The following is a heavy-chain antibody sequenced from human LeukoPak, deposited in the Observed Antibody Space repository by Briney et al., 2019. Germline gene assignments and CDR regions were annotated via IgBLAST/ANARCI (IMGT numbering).Heavy chain of an antibody. D-gene: IGHD1-26*01. CDR1: GFPLSYAW. CDR2: IKSKTDGGAA. V-gene: IGHV3-15*01. J-gene: IGHJ3*02. Sequence: PGGSLRLSCAVSGFPLSYAWMSWVRQAPGKGLEWVGRIKSKTDGGAADYAAPVKGRFTISRDDSKNTLYLQMNSLKTEDTAVYYCTTWTWGLRDIWGQGTKVTVSS. CDR3: TTWTWGLRDI.